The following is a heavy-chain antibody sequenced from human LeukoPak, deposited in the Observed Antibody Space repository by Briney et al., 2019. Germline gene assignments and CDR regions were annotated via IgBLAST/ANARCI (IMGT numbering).Heavy chain of an antibody. Sequence: PSETLSLTCAVYGGSFSGYYWSWIRQPPGKGLEWIGEINHSGRTNYHPSLKSRVTISVDTSKNQFSLRLSSVTAADTAVYYCARGRTFDNWGQGTLVTVSS. CDR1: GGSFSGYY. J-gene: IGHJ4*02. CDR3: ARGRTFDN. V-gene: IGHV4-34*01. CDR2: INHSGRT.